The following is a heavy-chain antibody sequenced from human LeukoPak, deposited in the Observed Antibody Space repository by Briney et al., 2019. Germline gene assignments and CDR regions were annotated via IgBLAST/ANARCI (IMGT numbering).Heavy chain of an antibody. CDR1: GFTFDDYG. J-gene: IGHJ6*03. Sequence: GGSLRLSCAASGFTFDDYGMSWVRQAPGKGLEWVSGINWNGGSRGYADSVKGRFTISRDNAKNSLYLPMNSLRAEDTALYYCARDLRLTYYYYMDVWGKGTTVTVSS. V-gene: IGHV3-20*04. D-gene: IGHD3-16*01. CDR3: ARDLRLTYYYYMDV. CDR2: INWNGGSR.